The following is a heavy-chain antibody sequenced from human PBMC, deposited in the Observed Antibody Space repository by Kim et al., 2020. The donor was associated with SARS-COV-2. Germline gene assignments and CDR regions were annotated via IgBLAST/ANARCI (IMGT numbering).Heavy chain of an antibody. J-gene: IGHJ6*02. D-gene: IGHD6-13*01. CDR3: ARAAGEQQLGLSLVLYYYYGMDV. V-gene: IGHV1-8*01. Sequence: ASVKVSCKASGYTFTSYDINWVRQATGQGLEWMGWMNPNSGNTGYAQKFQGRVTMTRNTSISTAYMELSSLRSEDTAVYYCARAAGEQQLGLSLVLYYYYGMDVWGQGTTVTVSS. CDR1: GYTFTSYD. CDR2: MNPNSGNT.